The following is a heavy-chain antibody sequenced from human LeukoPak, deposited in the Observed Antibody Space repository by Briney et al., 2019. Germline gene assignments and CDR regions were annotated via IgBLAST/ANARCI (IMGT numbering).Heavy chain of an antibody. Sequence: GGSLRLACAASGFTFSSYSMNWVRQAPGKGLEWVSSISSSSSYIYYADSVKGRFTISSDNAKNSLYLHMNSLRAEDTAVYYRARVGGFIVATITNYFDYWGQGSLVTVSS. V-gene: IGHV3-21*01. CDR1: GFTFSSYS. CDR3: ARVGGFIVATITNYFDY. CDR2: ISSSSSYI. D-gene: IGHD5-12*01. J-gene: IGHJ4*02.